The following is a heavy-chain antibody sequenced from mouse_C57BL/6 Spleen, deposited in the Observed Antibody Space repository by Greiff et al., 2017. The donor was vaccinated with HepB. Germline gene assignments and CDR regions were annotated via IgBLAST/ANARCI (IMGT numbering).Heavy chain of an antibody. Sequence: EVQVVESEGGLVQPGRSMKLSCTASGFTFSDYYMAWVRQVPEKGLEWVANINYDGSSTYYLDSLKSRFIISRDNAKNILYLQMSSLKSEDTATYYCARDPSSEGYFDYWGQGTTLTVSS. J-gene: IGHJ2*01. CDR3: ARDPSSEGYFDY. CDR1: GFTFSDYY. CDR2: INYDGSST. V-gene: IGHV5-16*01.